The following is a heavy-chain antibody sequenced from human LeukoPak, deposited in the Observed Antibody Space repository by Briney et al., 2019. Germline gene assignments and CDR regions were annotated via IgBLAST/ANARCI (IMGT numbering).Heavy chain of an antibody. V-gene: IGHV4-39*01. CDR3: AKLAYYYDSSSYYSYLYFDL. CDR2: IYYSGNT. D-gene: IGHD3-22*01. J-gene: IGHJ2*01. Sequence: KSSETLSLTCTVSGGSISSSSYYWGWIRQPRGKGLEWIGNIYYSGNTYYNPSLKSRVTISVDTSKNQFSLKLSSVTAADTAVYYCAKLAYYYDSSSYYSYLYFDLWGRGTLVTVSS. CDR1: GGSISSSSYY.